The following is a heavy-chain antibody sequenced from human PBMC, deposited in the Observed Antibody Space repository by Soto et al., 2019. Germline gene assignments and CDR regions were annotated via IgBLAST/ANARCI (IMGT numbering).Heavy chain of an antibody. D-gene: IGHD3-10*01. CDR1: GVTFSSYG. CDR2: IWYDGSNK. CDR3: ARHARRGSCIWGNAFDI. V-gene: IGHV3-33*01. J-gene: IGHJ3*02. Sequence: QVQLVESGGGVVQPGRSLRLSCAASGVTFSSYGMHWVRQAPGKGLEWVAVIWYDGSNKYYADSVKGRFTISRDNSKHTLYLQMNSLGAEYTSVYYCARHARRGSCIWGNAFDIWGQGTMVTVSS.